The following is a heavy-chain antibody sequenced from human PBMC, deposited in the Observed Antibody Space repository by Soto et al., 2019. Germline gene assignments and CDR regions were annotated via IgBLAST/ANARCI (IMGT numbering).Heavy chain of an antibody. CDR1: GFTFSSFW. CDR2: INEDGSHQ. J-gene: IGHJ4*02. V-gene: IGHV3-7*01. Sequence: EVQVVESGGDLVQPGGSLRLSCEASGFTFSSFWMNWVRQAPGKGLEWVANINEDGSHQRYGDSVKGRFTTSRENAKNSVYLQMNSLRVEDTAMYYCIRGTLNPGLDYWGQGKLVTVSS. CDR3: IRGTLNPGLDY.